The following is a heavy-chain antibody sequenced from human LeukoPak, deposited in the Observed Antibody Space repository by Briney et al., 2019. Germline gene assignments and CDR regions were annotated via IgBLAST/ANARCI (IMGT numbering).Heavy chain of an antibody. D-gene: IGHD4-17*01. V-gene: IGHV4-39*01. CDR2: IYYSGCT. CDR1: GGSISSSSYY. CDR3: ASITVTTH. J-gene: IGHJ4*02. Sequence: SETLSLTCTVSGGSISSSSYYWGWIRQPPGKGLEWIGSIYYSGCTYYNPSLKSRVTISVDTSKNQFSLKLSSVTAADTAVYYCASITVTTHWGQGTLVTVSS.